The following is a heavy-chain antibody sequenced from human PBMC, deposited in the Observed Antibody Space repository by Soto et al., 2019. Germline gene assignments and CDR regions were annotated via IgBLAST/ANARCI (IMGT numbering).Heavy chain of an antibody. V-gene: IGHV4-30-4*01. Sequence: SETLSLTCTVSGGSISSGDYYWSWIRQPPGKGLEWIGYIYYSGSTYYNPSLKSRVTISVDTSKNQFSLKLSSVTAADTAVYYCARLYYYDSSGYPLGDYWGQGTLVTVSS. CDR2: IYYSGST. CDR3: ARLYYYDSSGYPLGDY. CDR1: GGSISSGDYY. D-gene: IGHD3-22*01. J-gene: IGHJ4*02.